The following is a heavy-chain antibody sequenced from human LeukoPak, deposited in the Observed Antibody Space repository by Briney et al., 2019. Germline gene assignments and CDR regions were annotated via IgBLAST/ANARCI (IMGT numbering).Heavy chain of an antibody. CDR1: GFTFSSYG. Sequence: GGSLRLSCAASGFTFSSYGMHWVRQAPGKGLEWVAVISYDGSNKYYADSVKGRFTISRDNSKNTLYLQMNSLRAEDTAVYYCAKANAFDIWGQGTMVTVSS. CDR3: AKANAFDI. V-gene: IGHV3-30*18. J-gene: IGHJ3*02. CDR2: ISYDGSNK.